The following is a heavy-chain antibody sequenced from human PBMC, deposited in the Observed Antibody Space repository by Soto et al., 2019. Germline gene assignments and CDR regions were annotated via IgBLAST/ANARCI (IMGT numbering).Heavy chain of an antibody. CDR3: ARPRDATGYFDY. V-gene: IGHV4-39*01. Sequence: QLQLQESGPGLVKPSETLPLTCTVSGGTISNSNHYWAWIRQPPGKGLEWIGSVYYSGSTYYNPFLKSRLTISVDTFTNQFSLRLNSVTAADTAVYYCARPRDATGYFDYWGQGTLVTVSS. CDR1: GGTISNSNHY. CDR2: VYYSGST. D-gene: IGHD2-15*01. J-gene: IGHJ4*02.